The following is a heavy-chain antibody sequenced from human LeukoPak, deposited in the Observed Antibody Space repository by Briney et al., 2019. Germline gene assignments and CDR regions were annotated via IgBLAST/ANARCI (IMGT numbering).Heavy chain of an antibody. CDR2: IIPIFGTA. Sequence: ASVKVSCKASGGIFSSYAISWVRQAPGQGLEWMGGIIPIFGTANYAQKFQGRVTITADESTSTAYMELSSLRSEDMAVYYCATCARNFYCYRFDYWGQGTLVTVSS. CDR1: GGIFSSYA. V-gene: IGHV1-69*13. D-gene: IGHD2-2*02. J-gene: IGHJ4*02. CDR3: ATCARNFYCYRFDY.